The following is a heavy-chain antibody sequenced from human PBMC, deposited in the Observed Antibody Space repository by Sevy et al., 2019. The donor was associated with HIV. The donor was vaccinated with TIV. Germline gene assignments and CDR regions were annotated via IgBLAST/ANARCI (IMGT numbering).Heavy chain of an antibody. Sequence: ASVKVSCKASGYSFTAYYMHWVRQAPGHGLEWMGWINPNSGDKEYEQKFQGRARMTTDTSINTAYMSLSRLRSDETAVSYCASDRMIFGGQGGMDVWGQGTTVTVSS. J-gene: IGHJ6*02. V-gene: IGHV1-2*02. CDR3: ASDRMIFGGQGGMDV. CDR2: INPNSGDK. D-gene: IGHD3-3*01. CDR1: GYSFTAYY.